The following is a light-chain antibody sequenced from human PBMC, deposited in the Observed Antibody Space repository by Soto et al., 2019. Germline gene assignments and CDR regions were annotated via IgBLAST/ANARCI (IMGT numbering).Light chain of an antibody. CDR1: SSDVGGYDC. V-gene: IGLV2-8*01. J-gene: IGLJ1*01. CDR2: EVT. Sequence: QSVLTQLPSASGSPRQSVTISCTGPSSDVGGYDCVSWYQQHPGKAPKLMIYEVTKRPSGVPDRFSGSKSGNTASLTVSGLFVEDEADYYCRSYAGSDNFVFGSGTKIHVL. CDR3: RSYAGSDNFV.